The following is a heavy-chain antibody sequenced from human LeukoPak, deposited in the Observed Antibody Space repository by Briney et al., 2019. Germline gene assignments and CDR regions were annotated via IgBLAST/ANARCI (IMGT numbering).Heavy chain of an antibody. D-gene: IGHD2-8*01. J-gene: IGHJ4*02. Sequence: SETLSLTCTVSGGSISSSNYYWAWIRQPPGQGLEWIGSIYYRGNAYYNPSLKSRVTISVDTSKNQFSLSLSSVTAADTAVYYCAARYYTNRHFDHWGQGTLVTISS. V-gene: IGHV4-39*07. CDR2: IYYRGNA. CDR3: AARYYTNRHFDH. CDR1: GGSISSSNYY.